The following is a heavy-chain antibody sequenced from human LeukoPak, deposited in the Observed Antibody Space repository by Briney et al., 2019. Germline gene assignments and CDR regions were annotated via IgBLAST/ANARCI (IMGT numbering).Heavy chain of an antibody. CDR2: ISYDGSNK. CDR3: ARGGGYCSGRSCSFYFFDS. D-gene: IGHD2-15*01. CDR1: GFTFSSYA. V-gene: IGHV3-30-3*01. J-gene: IGHJ4*02. Sequence: GGSLRLSCAASGFTFSSYAMPWVRQAPGKGLEWVAVISYDGSNKYYADSVKGRFTISRDNSKNTLYLQMNSLRAEDTAVYYCARGGGYCSGRSCSFYFFDSWGQGTLVTVSS.